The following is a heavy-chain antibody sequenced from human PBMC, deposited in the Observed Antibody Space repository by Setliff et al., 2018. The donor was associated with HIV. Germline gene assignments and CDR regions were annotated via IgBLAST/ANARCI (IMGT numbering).Heavy chain of an antibody. V-gene: IGHV3-53*01. CDR1: GFNVGDSY. J-gene: IGHJ5*02. Sequence: GGSLRLSCAVSGFNVGDSYMRWARQSPGKGLEWVSVIYADGNTYYAESVKGRFATSRDVSKNTLFLQMNSVRDDDTAVYYCGRGHYDPSGQGALVTVSS. CDR3: GRGHYDP. CDR2: IYADGNT.